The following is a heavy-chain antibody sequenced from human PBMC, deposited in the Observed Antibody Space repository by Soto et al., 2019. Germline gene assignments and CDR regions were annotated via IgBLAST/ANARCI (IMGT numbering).Heavy chain of an antibody. D-gene: IGHD4-4*01. CDR3: AKDQRYSNMPEVCYYFDY. CDR2: ISYDGSNK. Sequence: QVQLVDSGGGVVQPGRSLRLSCAASGFTFSSYGMHWVRQAPGKGLEWVAVISYDGSNKYYADSVKGRFTIARDNSKNTLYMQMNSLRAEDTAVYYCAKDQRYSNMPEVCYYFDYWGQGTLVTVSS. V-gene: IGHV3-30*18. J-gene: IGHJ4*02. CDR1: GFTFSSYG.